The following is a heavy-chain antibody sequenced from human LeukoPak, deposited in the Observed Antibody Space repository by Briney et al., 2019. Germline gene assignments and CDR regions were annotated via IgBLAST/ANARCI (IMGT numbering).Heavy chain of an antibody. V-gene: IGHV3-66*01. CDR2: IYSGGST. CDR1: GFTFSDYY. CDR3: ARLFSGGYSSSSSFDY. Sequence: GGSLRLSCAASGFTFSDYYMSWVHQAPGKGLEWVSVIYSGGSTYYADSVKGRFTISRDNSKNTLYLQMNSLRAEDTAVYYCARLFSGGYSSSSSFDYWGQGTLVTVSS. D-gene: IGHD6-6*01. J-gene: IGHJ4*02.